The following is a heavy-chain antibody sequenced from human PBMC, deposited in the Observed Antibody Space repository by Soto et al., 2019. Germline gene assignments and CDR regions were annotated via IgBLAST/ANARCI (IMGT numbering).Heavy chain of an antibody. CDR2: VTGSGGQI. D-gene: IGHD2-21*01. CDR3: AKDAVYKDGLWLMDS. Sequence: GWSLRLSCASSVFTISTYAMTWVRQAPGKGLECVSGVTGSGGQIHYADSVKGRFTISKDNSKNTLYLQMSSLREEDTALYYCAKDAVYKDGLWLMDSWGQGTLVTVSS. V-gene: IGHV3-23*01. CDR1: VFTISTYA. J-gene: IGHJ5*02.